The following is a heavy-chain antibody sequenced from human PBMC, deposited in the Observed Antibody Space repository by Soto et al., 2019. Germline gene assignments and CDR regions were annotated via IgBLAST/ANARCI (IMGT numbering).Heavy chain of an antibody. J-gene: IGHJ4*02. CDR3: ARDSSGWSRYPFDY. D-gene: IGHD6-19*01. Sequence: QVQLQESGPGLVKPSQTLSLTCTVSGGSISSGGYYWSWIRQHPGKGLEWLGYIYYSGSTYYNPSLKSRVTISVDTSKNQFSLKLSSVTAADTAVYYWARDSSGWSRYPFDYWGQGTLVTVSS. CDR1: GGSISSGGYY. CDR2: IYYSGST. V-gene: IGHV4-31*03.